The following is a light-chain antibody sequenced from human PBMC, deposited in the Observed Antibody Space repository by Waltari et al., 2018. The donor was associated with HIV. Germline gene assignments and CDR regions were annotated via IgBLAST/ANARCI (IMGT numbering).Light chain of an antibody. CDR2: DVT. CDR1: SSDVGGYNF. V-gene: IGLV2-11*01. Sequence: QSALTQPRSVSGSPGQSVTISCTGTSSDVGGYNFVSRYQQHQGKAPKLMIYDVTKRPSGVPDRFSGSKSGNTASLTISGLQAEDEADYYCCSYAGSYGYVFGTGTKVTVL. CDR3: CSYAGSYGYV. J-gene: IGLJ1*01.